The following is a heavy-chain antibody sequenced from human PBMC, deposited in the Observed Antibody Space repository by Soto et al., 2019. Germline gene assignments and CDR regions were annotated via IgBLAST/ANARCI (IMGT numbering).Heavy chain of an antibody. CDR3: AKFFVAGTRGYFDS. CDR1: GFSFTNYW. V-gene: IGHV3-23*01. J-gene: IGHJ4*02. D-gene: IGHD6-19*01. Sequence: GESLKISCKGSGFSFTNYWISWVRQAPGKGLEWVSAISASGDNAYYADSVKGRFTISRDRSKSLYLQMKSLRAEDTAIYYCAKFFVAGTRGYFDSWGQGTLVTVSS. CDR2: ISASGDNA.